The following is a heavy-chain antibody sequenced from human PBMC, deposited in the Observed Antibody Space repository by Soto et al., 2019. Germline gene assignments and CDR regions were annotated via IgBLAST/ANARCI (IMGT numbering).Heavy chain of an antibody. V-gene: IGHV3-30-3*01. J-gene: IGHJ6*02. CDR1: GFAVRNYA. D-gene: IGHD2-15*01. Sequence: QVQLVESGGGVVQPGGSLRLSCAASGFAVRNYAMHWVRQAPGKGLVCLAVIAYDGSNAFYRDSVKGQFTNSRDNSKNSLYLHMNSLRSEDTGVYYCARGQRDDILVVVGARLGENGIDIWGQGTTVTFSS. CDR2: IAYDGSNA. CDR3: ARGQRDDILVVVGARLGENGIDI.